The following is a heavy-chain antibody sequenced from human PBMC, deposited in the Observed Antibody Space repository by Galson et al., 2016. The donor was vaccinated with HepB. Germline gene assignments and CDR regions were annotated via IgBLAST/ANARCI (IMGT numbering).Heavy chain of an antibody. CDR1: GGTLSSYT. CDR3: ARDLSLTIFGVVNYRVLGY. Sequence: SVKVSCKASGGTLSSYTISWVRQAPGQGLEWMGRIIPILGIANYAQKFQGRVTITADKSTSTAYMELSSLRSEDTAVYYCARDLSLTIFGVVNYRVLGYWGQGTLVTVSS. CDR2: IIPILGIA. V-gene: IGHV1-69*04. D-gene: IGHD3-3*01. J-gene: IGHJ4*02.